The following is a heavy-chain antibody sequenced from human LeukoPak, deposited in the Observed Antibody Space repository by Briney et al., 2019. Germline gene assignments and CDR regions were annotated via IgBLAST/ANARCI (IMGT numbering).Heavy chain of an antibody. J-gene: IGHJ4*02. CDR1: GYTFINYG. Sequence: ASVKVSCKASGYTFINYGISWVRQAPGQGLEWMGWISVHNGNTNYPQKLQGRVTMITDTSTNTVYMELRDLRSDDTAVYYCARGYSGYDWHFDYWGQGTLVTVSS. V-gene: IGHV1-18*01. CDR3: ARGYSGYDWHFDY. D-gene: IGHD5-12*01. CDR2: ISVHNGNT.